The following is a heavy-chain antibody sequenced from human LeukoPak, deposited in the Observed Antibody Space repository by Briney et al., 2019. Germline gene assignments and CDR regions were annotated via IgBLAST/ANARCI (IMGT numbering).Heavy chain of an antibody. V-gene: IGHV1-24*01. J-gene: IGHJ6*02. CDR3: ATDETDGRPWFGASPSYGMDV. CDR1: GYTLTELS. Sequence: GASVKFTCTVSGYTLTELSMHWVRQAPGKGLEWMGGFDPEDGETIYAQKFQGRVTMTEDTSTDTAYMELSSLRSEDTAVYYCATDETDGRPWFGASPSYGMDVGRQGTTVTVSS. CDR2: FDPEDGET. D-gene: IGHD3-10*01.